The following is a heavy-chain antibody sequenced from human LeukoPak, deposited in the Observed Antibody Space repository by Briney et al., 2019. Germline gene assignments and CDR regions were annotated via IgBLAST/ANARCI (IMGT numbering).Heavy chain of an antibody. V-gene: IGHV4-30-4*01. CDR2: IYYSGST. D-gene: IGHD2-15*01. CDR1: GGSISSGDYY. CDR3: ARDTRSSGGRPFPDDY. J-gene: IGHJ4*02. Sequence: SETLSLTCTVSGGSISSGDYYWSWIRQPPGKGLEWIGYIYYSGSTYYNPSLKSRVTISVDTSKNQFSLKLSSVTAADTAVYYCARDTRSSGGRPFPDDYWGQGTLVTVSS.